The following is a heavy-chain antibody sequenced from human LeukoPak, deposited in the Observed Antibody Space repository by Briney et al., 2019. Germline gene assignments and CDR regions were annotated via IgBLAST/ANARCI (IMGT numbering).Heavy chain of an antibody. CDR3: ARSVVGATGEVPFDY. CDR1: GGSISSSSYY. D-gene: IGHD1-26*01. CDR2: IYYSGST. Sequence: PSETLSLTCTVSGGSISSSSYYWGWIRQPPGKGLEWIGSIYYSGSTNYNPSLKSRVTISVDTSKNQFSLKLSSVTAADTAVYYCARSVVGATGEVPFDYWGQGTLVTVSS. V-gene: IGHV4-39*07. J-gene: IGHJ4*02.